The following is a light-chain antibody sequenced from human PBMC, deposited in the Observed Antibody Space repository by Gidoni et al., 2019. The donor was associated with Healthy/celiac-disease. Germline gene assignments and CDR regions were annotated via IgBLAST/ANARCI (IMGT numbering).Light chain of an antibody. CDR1: QSISSY. V-gene: IGKV1-39*01. Sequence: DIQLPRSPSSLSASVGDRVTITCRASQSISSYLNWYQQKPGNAPKLLLYAASSLQSGVPSRFSGSGSGTDFTLTISSLQPEDFAAYYCQQSYSTPWTFGQGTKVEIK. J-gene: IGKJ1*01. CDR2: AAS. CDR3: QQSYSTPWT.